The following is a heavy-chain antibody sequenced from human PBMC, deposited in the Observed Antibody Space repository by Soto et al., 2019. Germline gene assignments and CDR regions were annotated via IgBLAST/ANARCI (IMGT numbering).Heavy chain of an antibody. V-gene: IGHV5-10-1*01. Sequence: PGESLKISCKGSGYSFTSYWISWVRQMPGKGLEWMGRIDPSDSYTNYSPSFQGHVTISADKSISTAYLQWSSLKASDTAMYYCALWYCGGDCYSYYYGKDVWGQGTTVTVSS. J-gene: IGHJ6*02. CDR1: GYSFTSYW. CDR2: IDPSDSYT. D-gene: IGHD2-21*02. CDR3: ALWYCGGDCYSYYYGKDV.